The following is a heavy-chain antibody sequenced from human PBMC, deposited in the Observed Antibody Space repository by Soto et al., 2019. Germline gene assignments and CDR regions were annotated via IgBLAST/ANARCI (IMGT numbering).Heavy chain of an antibody. CDR2: IYYSGNT. Sequence: SXTLSLTCTVSGGSMSSGDYYWSWIRQPPGKGLEWIGYIYYSGNTYYNASLKSRVTISVDTSKNQFSLKLTSVTAADTAVYYCARGRGSGYDRYFDYWGQGNLVTVSS. CDR3: ARGRGSGYDRYFDY. CDR1: GGSMSSGDYY. D-gene: IGHD5-12*01. J-gene: IGHJ4*02. V-gene: IGHV4-30-4*01.